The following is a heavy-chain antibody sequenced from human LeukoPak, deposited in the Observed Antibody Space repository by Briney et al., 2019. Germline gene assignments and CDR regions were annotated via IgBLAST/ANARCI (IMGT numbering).Heavy chain of an antibody. D-gene: IGHD1-26*01. J-gene: IGHJ5*02. Sequence: SEALSLTCAVYSGSFSGYYWSWIRQAPGKGLEWIGEINHSGSTNYNPSLRTRVTISVDTSKNQFSLELNSVTSADTAVYYCARGGNYWPQWWFDPWGRGTLVSVSS. CDR1: SGSFSGYY. CDR2: INHSGST. V-gene: IGHV4-34*01. CDR3: ARGGNYWPQWWFDP.